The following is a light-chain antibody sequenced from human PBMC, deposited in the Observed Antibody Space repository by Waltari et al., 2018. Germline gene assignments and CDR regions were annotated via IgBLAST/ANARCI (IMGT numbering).Light chain of an antibody. CDR3: SSYTSSSSWV. CDR2: DVS. Sequence: QSALTQPASASGSPGQSITISCTGTSSDVGGYNYVSWYQQHPGKAPKLMIYDVSKRPSGVSNRFSGSKSGNMASLTISGLQAEDEADYYCSSYTSSSSWVFGGGTKLTVL. J-gene: IGLJ3*02. V-gene: IGLV2-14*01. CDR1: SSDVGGYNY.